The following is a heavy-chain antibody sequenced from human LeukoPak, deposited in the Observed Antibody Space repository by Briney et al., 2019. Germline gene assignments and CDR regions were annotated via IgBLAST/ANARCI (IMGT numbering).Heavy chain of an antibody. CDR2: IIPIFGTA. D-gene: IGHD1-26*01. CDR3: ARGGAWELLGGYLDY. CDR1: GGTFSSYA. Sequence: SVKVSCKASGGTFSSYAISWARQAPGQGLEWMGGIIPIFGTANYAQKFQGRVTITTDESTSTAYMELSSLRSEDTAVYYCARGGAWELLGGYLDYWGQGTLVTVSS. V-gene: IGHV1-69*05. J-gene: IGHJ4*02.